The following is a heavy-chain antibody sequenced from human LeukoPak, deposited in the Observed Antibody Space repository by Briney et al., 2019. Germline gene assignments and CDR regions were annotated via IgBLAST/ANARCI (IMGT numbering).Heavy chain of an antibody. CDR3: AREYSGFDY. CDR1: GDPISSHSDY. V-gene: IGHV4-61*08. J-gene: IGHJ4*02. CDR2: SYHFGST. D-gene: IGHD5-12*01. Sequence: SETLSLTCTVSGDPISSHSDYKWTWIRQPPGKGLEWIGYSYHFGSTHYNPSLKSRVTISVDTSKNQFSLKLTSVTAADTAVYYCAREYSGFDYWGQGTLVTVSS.